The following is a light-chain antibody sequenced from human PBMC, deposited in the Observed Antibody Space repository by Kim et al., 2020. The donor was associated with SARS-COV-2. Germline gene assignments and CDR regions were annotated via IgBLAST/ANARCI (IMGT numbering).Light chain of an antibody. CDR3: GVCDSSLRTYF. CDR1: RSNIPFNY. CDR2: YNN. Sequence: GQKPPLSCSGRRSNIPFNYVSWYQHLPGTAPKLLIYYNNKRRSGTPYRFSGSKSGTSATLGITGLQTGDEADYYCGVCDSSLRTYFFGAGTKVTVL. V-gene: IGLV1-51*01. J-gene: IGLJ1*01.